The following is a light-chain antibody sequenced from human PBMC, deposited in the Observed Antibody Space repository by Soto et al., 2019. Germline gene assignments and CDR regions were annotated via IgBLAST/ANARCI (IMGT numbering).Light chain of an antibody. J-gene: IGKJ2*01. CDR1: QSISSY. CDR3: QQSYSTPRYT. V-gene: IGKV1-39*01. CDR2: AAS. Sequence: DIQMTQSPSSLSASVGDRVTITCRARQSISSYLNWYQQKPGKAPKLLIYAASSLQSGVTSRFSGSGSGTDFTLTISSLQPEDFATYSCQQSYSTPRYTFGQGTKLEIK.